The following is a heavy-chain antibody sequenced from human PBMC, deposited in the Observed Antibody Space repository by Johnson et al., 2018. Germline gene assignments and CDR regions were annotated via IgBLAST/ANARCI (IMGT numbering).Heavy chain of an antibody. V-gene: IGHV4-59*01. CDR3: ARGDGREGFNPGF. Sequence: QVQLQESGPRLVEPSETLSLTCAVSDGSIRGSYWSWSRQPPGKGLEWIGYIHYTGDTNSNPSLNSRVTILLDTSKNQFSLKLTSRTAADTAVYYCARGDGREGFNPGFWGQGILVTVSS. D-gene: IGHD5-24*01. CDR2: IHYTGDT. J-gene: IGHJ4*02. CDR1: DGSIRGSY.